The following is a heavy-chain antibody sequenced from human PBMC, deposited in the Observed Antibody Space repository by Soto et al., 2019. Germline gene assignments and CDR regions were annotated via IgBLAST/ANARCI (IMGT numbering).Heavy chain of an antibody. J-gene: IGHJ4*02. CDR3: ARDGTSIAVAGYFDY. D-gene: IGHD6-19*01. V-gene: IGHV3-33*01. CDR1: GFTFSSYG. CDR2: IWYDGSNK. Sequence: QVQLVESGGGVVQPGRSLRLSCAASGFTFSSYGMHWVRQAPGKGLEWVAVIWYDGSNKYYADSVKGRFTISRDNSKNTLYLQMNSLRAEDTAVYYCARDGTSIAVAGYFDYWGQGTLVTVSS.